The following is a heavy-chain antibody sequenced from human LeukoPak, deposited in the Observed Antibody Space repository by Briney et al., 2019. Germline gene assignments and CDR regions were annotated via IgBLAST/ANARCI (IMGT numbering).Heavy chain of an antibody. V-gene: IGHV3-48*01. CDR3: ASALYYYDSSGSGGPFDY. J-gene: IGHJ4*02. CDR1: GSTFSNYN. D-gene: IGHD3-22*01. Sequence: GGSLRLSCAASGSTFSNYNMNWVRQAPGKGLEWVSYIGTSSSTIYYADSVKGRFTISRDNSKNTLYLQMNSLRAEDTAVYYCASALYYYDSSGSGGPFDYWGQGTLVTVSS. CDR2: IGTSSSTI.